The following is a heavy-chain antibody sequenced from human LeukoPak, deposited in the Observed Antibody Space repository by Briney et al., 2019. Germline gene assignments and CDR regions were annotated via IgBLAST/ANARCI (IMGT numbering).Heavy chain of an antibody. CDR1: GFTFITYW. V-gene: IGHV3-7*04. J-gene: IGHJ4*02. CDR3: VREWGNGVHRFDS. CDR2: IKHDESEK. D-gene: IGHD2-8*01. Sequence: QPGGSLRLSCAASGFTFITYWMSWVRKAPGKGLGWVSNIKHDESEKFYVDPVKGRFTISRDNANNSLYLQMNSLRVEATAVYFCVREWGNGVHRFDSWGQGTLVTVSS.